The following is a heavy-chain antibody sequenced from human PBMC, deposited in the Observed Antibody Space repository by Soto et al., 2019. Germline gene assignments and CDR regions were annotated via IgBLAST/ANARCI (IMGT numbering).Heavy chain of an antibody. J-gene: IGHJ5*02. CDR1: GFSLRTRGVG. D-gene: IGHD6-19*01. V-gene: IGHV2-5*01. CDR2: IYWNDDK. CDR3: AKSGSSGWYGWFDP. Sequence: SGPTLVNPPQTLTLTCIFSGFSLRTRGVGVGWIRQPPGKALEWLGFIYWNDDKRYSPSLKSRLTITKDTSKNQVVLTMTNMDPVDTATYYCAKSGSSGWYGWFDPWGQGTLVTVSS.